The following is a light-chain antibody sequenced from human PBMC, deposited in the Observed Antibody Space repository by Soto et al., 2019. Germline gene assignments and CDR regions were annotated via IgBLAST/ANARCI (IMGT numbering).Light chain of an antibody. CDR1: LSISSW. J-gene: IGKJ2*02. CDR3: QQYNSYPWT. Sequence: DIPMTQSPSTLSASVGDRVTITCRASLSISSWLAWYQQKPGRAPNLLIYKASSLEGGVPSRFSGSGSGTEYPLTISSLQPDDFATYYCQQYNSYPWTFGQGTKLEI. V-gene: IGKV1-5*03. CDR2: KAS.